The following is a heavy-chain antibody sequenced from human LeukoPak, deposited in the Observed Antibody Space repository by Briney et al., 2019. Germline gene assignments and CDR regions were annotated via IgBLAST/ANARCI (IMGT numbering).Heavy chain of an antibody. CDR2: IYYSGST. CDR1: GDSINSGDYY. V-gene: IGHV4-39*01. Sequence: SQTLSLTCTVSGDSINSGDYYWTWIRQPPGKGLEWIGSIYYSGSTYYNPSLKSRVTISVDTSKNQFSLKLSSVTAADTAVYFCASDSSGYYDFDYWGQGTLVTVSS. D-gene: IGHD3-22*01. J-gene: IGHJ4*02. CDR3: ASDSSGYYDFDY.